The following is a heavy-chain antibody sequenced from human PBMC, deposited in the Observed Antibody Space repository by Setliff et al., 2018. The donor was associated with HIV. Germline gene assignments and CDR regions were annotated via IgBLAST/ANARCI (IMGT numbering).Heavy chain of an antibody. J-gene: IGHJ3*02. CDR2: ISGFNGNT. V-gene: IGHV1-18*01. CDR3: ARVPYRSAWFSGGHDAFDI. CDR1: GYSFAGNG. D-gene: IGHD6-19*01. Sequence: ASVKVSCKASGYSFAGNGLSWVRQAPGQGLEWLGWISGFNGNTKYAQSFQDRVAMTTETATSTAYMEMRSLRSDDTAVYFCARVPYRSAWFSGGHDAFDIWGQGTMVTVSS.